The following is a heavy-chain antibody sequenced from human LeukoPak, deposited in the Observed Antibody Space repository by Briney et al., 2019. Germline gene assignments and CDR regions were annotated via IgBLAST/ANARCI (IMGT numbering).Heavy chain of an antibody. V-gene: IGHV3-23*01. J-gene: IGHJ4*02. CDR2: LTGSGGNT. Sequence: GGSLRLSCAASGFSFSSYAMSWVRQAPGQGLEWVSTLTGSGGNTYYADSVKGRFTISRDNSKNTLYLQMNSLRAEDTAVYYCAKSRVGYDYWGQGTLVTVSS. CDR3: AKSRVGYDY. D-gene: IGHD1-26*01. CDR1: GFSFSSYA.